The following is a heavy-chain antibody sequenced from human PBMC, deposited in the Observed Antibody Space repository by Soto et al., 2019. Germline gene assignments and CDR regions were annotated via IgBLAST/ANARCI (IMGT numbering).Heavy chain of an antibody. CDR1: GYTFINYG. CDR3: WSWSAIVGGADDLDV. CDR2: LSAYNGDT. J-gene: IGHJ3*01. Sequence: QVQLVQSGAEVKKPGASVRVSCKTSGYTFINYGITWVRQAPGQGLEWMGWLSAYNGDTSSSEKLQDRFTMTTDTSTNTVYMDLRSLTADDTAVYYSWSWSAIVGGADDLDVWGHGTVVIVSS. D-gene: IGHD2-21*02. V-gene: IGHV1-18*01.